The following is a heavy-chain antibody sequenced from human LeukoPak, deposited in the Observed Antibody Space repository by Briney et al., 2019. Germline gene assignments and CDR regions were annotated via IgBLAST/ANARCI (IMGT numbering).Heavy chain of an antibody. CDR3: ARGRDGYNFLNRGEYYYFDY. CDR2: ISSSGSTI. V-gene: IGHV3-11*01. D-gene: IGHD5-24*01. Sequence: GGSLRLSCAASGFTFSDYYMSWIRQAPGKGLEWVSYISSSGSTIYYADSVKGRFTISRDNAKNSLYLQMNSLRAEDTAVYYCARGRDGYNFLNRGEYYYFDYWGQGTLIIVSS. CDR1: GFTFSDYY. J-gene: IGHJ4*02.